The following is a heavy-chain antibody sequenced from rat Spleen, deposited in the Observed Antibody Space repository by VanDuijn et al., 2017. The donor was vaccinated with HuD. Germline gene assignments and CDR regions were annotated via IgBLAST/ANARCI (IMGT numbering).Heavy chain of an antibody. Sequence: EVQLVESDGGLVQPGRSLKLSCAASGFTFRDYYMAWVRQAPTKGMEWVATLSYDATAPYYRDSVKGRFTISRDNAKSTLYLQMDSLRSEDTATYYCARHPLNYGSYDYWGQGVMVTVSS. D-gene: IGHD1-3*01. CDR1: GFTFRDYY. J-gene: IGHJ2*01. CDR3: ARHPLNYGSYDY. CDR2: LSYDATAP. V-gene: IGHV5-29*01.